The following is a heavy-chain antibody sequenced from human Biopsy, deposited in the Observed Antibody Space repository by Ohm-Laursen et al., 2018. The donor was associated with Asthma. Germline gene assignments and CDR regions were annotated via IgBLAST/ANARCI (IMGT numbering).Heavy chain of an antibody. Sequence: TLTLTCSFSGFSLSSSGANVNWIRQPPGKGLEWIGEIYLSGRTNYNPSLKSRVTISADTSKNQFHLNLSSVTAADTAVYFCARAAITGIRGWFDPWGQGTQVTVSS. D-gene: IGHD1-20*01. CDR3: ARAAITGIRGWFDP. CDR1: GFSLSSSGAN. J-gene: IGHJ5*02. V-gene: IGHV4-61*08. CDR2: IYLSGRT.